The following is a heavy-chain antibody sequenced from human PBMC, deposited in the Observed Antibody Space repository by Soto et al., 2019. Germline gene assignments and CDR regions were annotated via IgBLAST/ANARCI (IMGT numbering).Heavy chain of an antibody. CDR3: ASSLGGYCSCCSCCPWLAQYHFGY. D-gene: IGHD2-15*01. Sequence: PGESLKTSCKGSGYSFTSYWIGWVRQMPGKGLEWMGIIYPGDSDTRYSPSFQGQVTISADKSISTAYLQWSSLKASVTAMYYCASSLGGYCSCCSCCPWLAQYHFGYWGQGTLVTVSS. J-gene: IGHJ4*02. CDR2: IYPGDSDT. V-gene: IGHV5-51*01. CDR1: GYSFTSYW.